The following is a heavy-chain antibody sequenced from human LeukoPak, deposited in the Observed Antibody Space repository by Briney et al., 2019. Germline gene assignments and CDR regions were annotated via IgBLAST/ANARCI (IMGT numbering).Heavy chain of an antibody. CDR1: GFTFSTYA. D-gene: IGHD4-17*01. V-gene: IGHV3-23*01. CDR2: ISDSGGST. J-gene: IGHJ5*02. Sequence: GGSLSLSCAASGFTFSTYAMTWVRQAPGKGLEWVSSISDSGGSTYYADSVKGRFTISRDNSRNTVYLQMSSLRDEETAVYYCAKQIRVTSVQHLSWGQGTRVTVSS. CDR3: AKQIRVTSVQHLS.